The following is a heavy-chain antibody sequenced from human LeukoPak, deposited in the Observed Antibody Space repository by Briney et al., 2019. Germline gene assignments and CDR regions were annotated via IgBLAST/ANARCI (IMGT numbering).Heavy chain of an antibody. CDR2: IWYDGSNK. J-gene: IGHJ4*02. CDR3: ARSNNGGWGYCDY. Sequence: GGSLRLSCAASGFSFSNYGMHWVRQAPGKGLEWVAVIWYDGSNKYYADSVKGRFTISRDNSKNTLYVQMSSLRAEDTAVYYCARSNNGGWGYCDYWGQGSLVTVSA. D-gene: IGHD3-16*01. CDR1: GFSFSNYG. V-gene: IGHV3-33*01.